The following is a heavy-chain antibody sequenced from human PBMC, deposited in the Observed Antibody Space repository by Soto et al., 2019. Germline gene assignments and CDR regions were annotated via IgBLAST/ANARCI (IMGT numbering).Heavy chain of an antibody. D-gene: IGHD2-2*01. CDR3: ARGGVPAAMSY. CDR2: INSDGSNT. V-gene: IGHV3-74*01. J-gene: IGHJ4*02. Sequence: EVQLVESGGGLVQPGGSLRLSCAASGFTFSSFWRHWVRQAPGEGLVWVSRINSDGSNTNDADSVKGRFTISRDNAKNTLDLQMNSLRAEDTAVYYGARGGVPAAMSYWGQGTLVTVSS. CDR1: GFTFSSFW.